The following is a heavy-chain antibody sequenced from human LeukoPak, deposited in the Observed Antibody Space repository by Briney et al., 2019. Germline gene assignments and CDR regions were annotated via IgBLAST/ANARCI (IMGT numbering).Heavy chain of an antibody. CDR1: GGSISSYY. Sequence: SETLSLTCTVSGGSISSYYWSWIRQPPGKGLEWIGYIYYSGSTNYNPSLKSRVTISVDTSKNQFSLKLSSVTAADTAVYYCARYDGYNRNFDYWGQGTLVTVSS. CDR2: IYYSGST. V-gene: IGHV4-59*12. J-gene: IGHJ4*02. CDR3: ARYDGYNRNFDY. D-gene: IGHD5-24*01.